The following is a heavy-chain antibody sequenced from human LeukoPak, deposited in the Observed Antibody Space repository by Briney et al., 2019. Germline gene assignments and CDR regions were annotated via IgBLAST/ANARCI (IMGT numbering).Heavy chain of an antibody. CDR2: GSDNKS. J-gene: IGHJ6*02. CDR3: ARDLHYYVAMDV. D-gene: IGHD3-10*02. V-gene: IGHV3-23*01. CDR1: GFTFSAYA. Sequence: GGSLRLSCEASGFTFSAYAMTWVRQAPGKGLEWVSSGSDNKSHYSESVKGRFAISRDNSKSIVLLQLNSLRAEDTALYYCARDLHYYVAMDVWGQGTTVYVSS.